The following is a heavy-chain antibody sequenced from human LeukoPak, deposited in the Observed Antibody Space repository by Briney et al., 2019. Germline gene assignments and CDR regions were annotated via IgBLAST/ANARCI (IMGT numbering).Heavy chain of an antibody. V-gene: IGHV3-23*01. CDR2: ISGSGGST. Sequence: GGSLRLSCAAPGFTFSSYAMSWVRQAPGKGLEWVSGISGSGGSTNYADSVRGRFTISRDNSKNTLYLQMSSLRAEDTAVYYCAKGRSGSYLDAFDIWGQGTMVTVSP. CDR3: AKGRSGSYLDAFDI. D-gene: IGHD1-26*01. J-gene: IGHJ3*02. CDR1: GFTFSSYA.